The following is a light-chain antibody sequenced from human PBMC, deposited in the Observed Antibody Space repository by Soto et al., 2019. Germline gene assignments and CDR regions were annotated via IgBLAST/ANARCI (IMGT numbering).Light chain of an antibody. Sequence: EIVLTQPPGTLSLSPGERATLSSRASQSVSSSYLAWYQQKPGQAHRLLIYGASSRATGIPDRFSGSGSGTEFTLTISRLEPEDFAVYYCQQYGSSPTITFGQGTRLEI. V-gene: IGKV3-20*01. CDR1: QSVSSSY. CDR3: QQYGSSPTIT. CDR2: GAS. J-gene: IGKJ5*01.